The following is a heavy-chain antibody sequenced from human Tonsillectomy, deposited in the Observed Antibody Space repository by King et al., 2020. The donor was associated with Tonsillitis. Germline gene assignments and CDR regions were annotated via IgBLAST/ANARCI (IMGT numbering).Heavy chain of an antibody. V-gene: IGHV4-59*08. CDR2: IYYSGST. CDR1: GGSISSYY. Sequence: QLQESGPGLVKPSETLSLTCTVSGGSISSYYWSWIRQPPGKGLEWIGDIYYSGSTNYNPSLKSRVTISVDTSKNQFTLKLSSVTAADTAGYYCARQGVVVPAAMQTSLGKYYYYGMDVWGQGTTVTVSS. D-gene: IGHD2-2*01. CDR3: ARQGVVVPAAMQTSLGKYYYYGMDV. J-gene: IGHJ6*02.